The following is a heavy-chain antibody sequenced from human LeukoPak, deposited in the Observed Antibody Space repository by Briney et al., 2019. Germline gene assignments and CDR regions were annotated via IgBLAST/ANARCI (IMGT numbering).Heavy chain of an antibody. CDR1: GYSFTSYC. CDR3: GMSGDRVPLQDDVFDV. J-gene: IGHJ3*01. Sequence: GEALKISCKVSGYSFTSYCIGWVRQMPGKGLEWMGIIYPGDSGPTYSPSFQGQVTISVDKSINTAYLQWSSLQASDTAMYYCGMSGDRVPLQDDVFDVWGQGTMVTVST. CDR2: IYPGDSGP. V-gene: IGHV5-51*01. D-gene: IGHD1-26*01.